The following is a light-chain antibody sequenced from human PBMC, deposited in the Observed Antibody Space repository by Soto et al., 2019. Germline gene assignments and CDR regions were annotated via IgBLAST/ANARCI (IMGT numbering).Light chain of an antibody. CDR1: SSNIGNNY. Sequence: QSALTQPPSVSAAPGQKVTISCSGSSSNIGNNYVSWYQQLPGTAPKLLIYENNKRPSGIPDRFSGSKSGTSATLGITGLQTGDEADYYCGTWDSGLSAHVFGTGTKVTVL. J-gene: IGLJ1*01. CDR2: ENN. CDR3: GTWDSGLSAHV. V-gene: IGLV1-51*02.